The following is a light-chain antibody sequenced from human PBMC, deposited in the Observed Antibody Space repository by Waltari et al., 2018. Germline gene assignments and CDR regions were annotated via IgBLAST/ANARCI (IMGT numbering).Light chain of an antibody. V-gene: IGKV1-39*01. Sequence: DIQMTQSPSSLSASVGDRVTIPCRASHSISTYLNWYQQRPGKAPNLLIYAASSLKSGVPFRFSGSGSGTHFTLTISSLQPEDFATYYCQQSYTTPRTFGQGTKVDIK. CDR1: HSISTY. CDR3: QQSYTTPRT. CDR2: AAS. J-gene: IGKJ1*01.